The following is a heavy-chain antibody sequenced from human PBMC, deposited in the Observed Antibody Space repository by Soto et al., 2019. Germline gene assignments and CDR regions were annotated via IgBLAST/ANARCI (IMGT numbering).Heavy chain of an antibody. J-gene: IGHJ4*02. CDR2: ITWNGGSI. CDR1: GFTFDDYA. V-gene: IGHV3-9*01. Sequence: ALRLSCAASGFTFDDYAMHWVRQAPGKGLEWVSGITWNGGSIGYADSVKGRFTISRDNAKNSLYLQMNSLRVEDTALYYCAKDSAPMIVGPNDYWGQGTLVTVSS. D-gene: IGHD1-26*01. CDR3: AKDSAPMIVGPNDY.